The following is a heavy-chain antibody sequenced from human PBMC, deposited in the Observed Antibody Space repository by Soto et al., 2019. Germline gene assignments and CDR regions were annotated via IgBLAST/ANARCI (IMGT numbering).Heavy chain of an antibody. CDR3: AREKVGTTFFDN. J-gene: IGHJ4*02. CDR1: GFAISRGYY. D-gene: IGHD1-1*01. CDR2: IYPSVSS. Sequence: PSETLSLTCNVSGFAISRGYYWSWVRQPPGKGLEWIGSIYPSVSSYHNPSLESGLTLSIDTSKNQFSLKLASVTAADTALYYCAREKVGTTFFDNWGQGTQVTVSS. V-gene: IGHV4-38-2*02.